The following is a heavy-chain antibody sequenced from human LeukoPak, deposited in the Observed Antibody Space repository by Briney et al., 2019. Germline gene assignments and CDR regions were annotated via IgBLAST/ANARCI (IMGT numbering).Heavy chain of an antibody. V-gene: IGHV3-23*01. CDR3: ATLGSSSGWYRVDY. CDR1: GFTFCNYN. CDR2: VFSSGGST. J-gene: IGHJ4*02. Sequence: GGSLRLSCAASGFTFCNYNMTSSLRAPGERLEWGSGVFSSGGSTNYADSLKSRFTISIDNSKNTLYLQLTTVNVEDTAVYYCATLGSSSGWYRVDYWGQGTLVTVSS. D-gene: IGHD6-19*01.